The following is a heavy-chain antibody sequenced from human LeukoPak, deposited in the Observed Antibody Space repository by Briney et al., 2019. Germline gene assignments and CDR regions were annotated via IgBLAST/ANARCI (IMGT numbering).Heavy chain of an antibody. CDR3: AMNFASGSYGPFDY. V-gene: IGHV5-51*01. CDR1: GYSFTNYW. D-gene: IGHD3-10*01. CDR2: IYPGDSDT. Sequence: GESLKISCKGSGYSFTNYWIGWVRRMPGKGLEWMGIIYPGDSDTRYSPSFQGQVTISADKSITTAYLQWSSLKASDTAMYYCAMNFASGSYGPFDYWGQGTLVTVPS. J-gene: IGHJ4*02.